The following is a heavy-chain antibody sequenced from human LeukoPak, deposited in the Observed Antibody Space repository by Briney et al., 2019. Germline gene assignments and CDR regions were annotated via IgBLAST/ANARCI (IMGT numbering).Heavy chain of an antibody. D-gene: IGHD2-15*01. CDR1: GGTFSGYA. CDR2: IIPIFGTA. V-gene: IGHV1-69*05. Sequence: ASVKVSCKASGGTFSGYAISWVRQAPGQGLEWMGGIIPIFGTANYAQKFQGRVTITTDESTSTAYMELSSLRSEDTAVYYCARVGDCSGGSCYPRRNYYMDVWGKGTTVTVSS. J-gene: IGHJ6*03. CDR3: ARVGDCSGGSCYPRRNYYMDV.